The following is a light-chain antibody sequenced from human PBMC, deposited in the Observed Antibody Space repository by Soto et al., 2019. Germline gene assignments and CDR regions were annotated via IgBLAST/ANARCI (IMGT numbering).Light chain of an antibody. V-gene: IGKV3-20*01. Sequence: EIVMTQSPATLSVSPGERVTLSCRASQSVRGSKVAWYQQKPGEAPRLLIYGASSRATGIPDRFSGSGSGTDFTLTISRLEPEDFAVYYCQQYGSSPLFTFGPGTKVDIK. CDR2: GAS. CDR3: QQYGSSPLFT. CDR1: QSVRGSK. J-gene: IGKJ3*01.